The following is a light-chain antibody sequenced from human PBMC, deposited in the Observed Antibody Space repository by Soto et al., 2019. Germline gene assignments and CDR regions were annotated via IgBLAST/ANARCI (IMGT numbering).Light chain of an antibody. V-gene: IGLV2-11*01. CDR2: DVN. Sequence: SVLTLPRSLSGSPGRSVTISCTGTDTNIGFYNFVSWYQQHPDKAPHLVIYDVNKRPSGVPDRFSGSKSGKTASLTISGLQADDEADYFCCSYAGTYTYVFGTGTKVTVL. J-gene: IGLJ1*01. CDR3: CSYAGTYTYV. CDR1: DTNIGFYNF.